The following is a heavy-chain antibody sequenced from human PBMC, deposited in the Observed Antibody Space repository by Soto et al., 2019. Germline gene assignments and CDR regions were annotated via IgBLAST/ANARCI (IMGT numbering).Heavy chain of an antibody. CDR3: ARNKGYCSSTSCSYGMDV. CDR1: GGTFSSYA. Sequence: QVQLVQSGAEVKKPGSSVKVSCKASGGTFSSYAISWVRQAPGQGLEWMGGIIPIFGTANYAQKFQGRVTITADESTSTAYMELSSLRSEDTAVYYCARNKGYCSSTSCSYGMDVCGQGTTVTVSS. D-gene: IGHD2-2*01. CDR2: IIPIFGTA. V-gene: IGHV1-69*01. J-gene: IGHJ6*02.